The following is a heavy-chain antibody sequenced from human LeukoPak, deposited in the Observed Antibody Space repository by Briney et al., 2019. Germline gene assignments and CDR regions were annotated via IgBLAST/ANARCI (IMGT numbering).Heavy chain of an antibody. J-gene: IGHJ4*02. V-gene: IGHV4-31*03. Sequence: SQTLSLTCTVSGGSISSGGYYWSWIRQHPGKGLEWIGYIYYSGSTYYNPSLKSRVTISVDTSKNQFSLKLTSVTAADTAVYYCARDEYSSSGLGYWGQGTLVTVSS. CDR1: GGSISSGGYY. CDR2: IYYSGST. CDR3: ARDEYSSSGLGY. D-gene: IGHD6-6*01.